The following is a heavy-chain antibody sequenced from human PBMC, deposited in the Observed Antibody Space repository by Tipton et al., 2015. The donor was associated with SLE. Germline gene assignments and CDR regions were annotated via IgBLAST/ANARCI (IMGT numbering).Heavy chain of an antibody. CDR2: ISGSGGST. Sequence: SLRLSCAASGFTFSDYYMSWIRQAPGKGLEWVSAISGSGGSTYYADSVKGRFTISRDNSKNTLYLQMNSLRAEDTAVYYCASSDTVGDAFDIWGQGTMVTVSS. CDR1: GFTFSDYY. V-gene: IGHV3-23*01. CDR3: ASSDTVGDAFDI. D-gene: IGHD5-18*01. J-gene: IGHJ3*02.